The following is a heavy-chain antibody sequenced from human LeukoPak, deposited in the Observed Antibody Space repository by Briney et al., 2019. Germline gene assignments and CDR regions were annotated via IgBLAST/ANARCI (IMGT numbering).Heavy chain of an antibody. V-gene: IGHV1-69*05. CDR1: GGTFSNYA. J-gene: IGHJ6*02. Sequence: GASVKVSCKASGGTFSNYAISWVRQAPGQGLEWMGGIIPIFGTANYAQRFQGRVSITTDESTSTAYMELRSLRSDDTAVYYCAREFGTTTVTTDYYYYGMDVWGQGTTVTVSS. CDR2: IIPIFGTA. D-gene: IGHD4-17*01. CDR3: AREFGTTTVTTDYYYYGMDV.